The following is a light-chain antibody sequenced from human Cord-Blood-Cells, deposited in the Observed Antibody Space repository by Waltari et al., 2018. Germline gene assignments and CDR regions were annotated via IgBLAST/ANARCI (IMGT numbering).Light chain of an antibody. CDR2: GAS. CDR1: QSVSSSY. Sequence: EIVLTQSPGTLSLSPGERATLSCRASQSVSSSYLAWYQQKPGQPPRLFLYGASSRATVIPDRFSGSGYVIDFSLTISRLEPEDVAVYYCQQYCSSPSFGQGTRLEIK. J-gene: IGKJ5*01. V-gene: IGKV3-20*01. CDR3: QQYCSSPS.